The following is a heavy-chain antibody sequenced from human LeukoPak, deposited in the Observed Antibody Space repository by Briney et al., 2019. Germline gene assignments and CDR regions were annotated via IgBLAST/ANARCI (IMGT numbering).Heavy chain of an antibody. CDR1: GGSISSGGYY. Sequence: PSQTLSLTCTVSGGSISSGGYYWSWIRQHPGKGLEWIGYIYYSGSTNYNPSLKSRVTILVDTSKKQFSLKLSSVTAADTAVYYCARLFYYGDSTSLPFDYWGQGTLVTVSS. CDR3: ARLFYYGDSTSLPFDY. J-gene: IGHJ4*02. CDR2: IYYSGST. D-gene: IGHD4-17*01. V-gene: IGHV4-31*03.